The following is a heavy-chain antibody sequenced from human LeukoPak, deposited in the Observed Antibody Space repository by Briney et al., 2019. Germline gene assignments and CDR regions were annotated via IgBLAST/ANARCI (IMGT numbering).Heavy chain of an antibody. CDR2: INHSGST. V-gene: IGHV4-34*01. Sequence: SETLSLTCAVYGGSFSGYYWSWIRQPPGKGLEWIGEINHSGSTNYNPSLKSRVTISVDTSKNQFSLKLSSVTAADTAVYYCAKDRSQGRELNMVFDYWGQGTLVTVSS. D-gene: IGHD3-10*01. CDR3: AKDRSQGRELNMVFDY. CDR1: GGSFSGYY. J-gene: IGHJ4*02.